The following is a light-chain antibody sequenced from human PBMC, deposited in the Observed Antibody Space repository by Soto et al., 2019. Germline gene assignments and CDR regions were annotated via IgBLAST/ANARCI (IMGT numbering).Light chain of an antibody. V-gene: IGLV7-46*01. CDR1: TGAVTSGHL. Sequence: QAVVTQEPSLTVSPGDTVTLTCGSSTGAVTSGHLPSWFQQKPGQAPMTLIYATSNTHSWTPARFSGSLLGGKAALTLSGAQPEDEAGYYCLLTDPGVRVFGTGAKVSVL. CDR3: LLTDPGVRV. J-gene: IGLJ1*01. CDR2: ATS.